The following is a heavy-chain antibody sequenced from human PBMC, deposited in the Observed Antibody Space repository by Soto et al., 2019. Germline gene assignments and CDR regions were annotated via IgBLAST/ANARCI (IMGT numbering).Heavy chain of an antibody. CDR2: IYYSGST. CDR3: ARPLVGRFGESKPGGYNWFDP. V-gene: IGHV4-39*01. CDR1: GGSISSSSYY. Sequence: PSQILSLTCAVSGGSISSSSYYWGWIRQPPGKGLEWVGSIYYSGSTYYNPSLKSRVTISVDTSKNQFSLKLSSVTAADTAVYYCARPLVGRFGESKPGGYNWFDPWGQGTLVTVSS. D-gene: IGHD3-10*01. J-gene: IGHJ5*02.